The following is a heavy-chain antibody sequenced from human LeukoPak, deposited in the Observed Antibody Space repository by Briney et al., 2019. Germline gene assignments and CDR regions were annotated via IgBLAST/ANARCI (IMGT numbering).Heavy chain of an antibody. Sequence: PSETLSLTCAVYGGSFSGYYWSWIRQPPGKGLEWVGYIYYSGSTNYNPSLKSRVTISVDASKNQFSLKLSSVTAADTAVYYCARLRMVRGVLFDYWGQGTLVTVSS. J-gene: IGHJ4*02. CDR1: GGSFSGYY. V-gene: IGHV4-59*01. D-gene: IGHD3-10*01. CDR2: IYYSGST. CDR3: ARLRMVRGVLFDY.